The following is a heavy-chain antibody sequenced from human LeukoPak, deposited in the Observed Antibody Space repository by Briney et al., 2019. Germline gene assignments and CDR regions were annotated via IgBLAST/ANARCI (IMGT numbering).Heavy chain of an antibody. J-gene: IGHJ4*02. CDR3: ARDKIGGSMAGSNFDY. Sequence: PGGSLRLSCAASGFIFSRYWMSWVRQAPGKGLEWVASINQDESTKFYVDSVKGRFTISRDNAKNSLYLQMNSLRAEDTAVYYCARDKIGGSMAGSNFDYWGQGTLVTVSS. V-gene: IGHV3-7*01. D-gene: IGHD6-19*01. CDR2: INQDESTK. CDR1: GFIFSRYW.